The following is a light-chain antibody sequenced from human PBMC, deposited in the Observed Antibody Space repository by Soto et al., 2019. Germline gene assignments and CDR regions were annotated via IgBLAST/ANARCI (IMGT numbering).Light chain of an antibody. CDR1: QTISGW. Sequence: DIQMTQSPSTLSASVGDTVTITCRASQTISGWLAWYQQRPGKAPNLLIFDASTLESGVPSRFSGSGSGTTFTLTISSLQSDDFATYYCQHYNSYSEAVGQGTKVDIK. J-gene: IGKJ1*01. V-gene: IGKV1-5*01. CDR2: DAS. CDR3: QHYNSYSEA.